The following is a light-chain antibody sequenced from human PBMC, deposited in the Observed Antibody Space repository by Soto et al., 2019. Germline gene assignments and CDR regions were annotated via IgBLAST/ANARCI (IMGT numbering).Light chain of an antibody. Sequence: EIVLRQSPATLSMSPGERATLSCRASQNIDNFLVWYQQKPGQAPRLLIYDASKRATGIPARFSGSGSGTDFTLTISSLEPEDFATYYCQQYDSSSPTFGQGTKLEIK. CDR3: QQYDSSSPT. CDR2: DAS. J-gene: IGKJ2*01. V-gene: IGKV3-11*01. CDR1: QNIDNF.